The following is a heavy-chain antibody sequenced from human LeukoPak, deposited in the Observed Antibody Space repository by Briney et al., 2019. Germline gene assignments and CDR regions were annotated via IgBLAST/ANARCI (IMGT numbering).Heavy chain of an antibody. V-gene: IGHV1-46*01. J-gene: IGHJ4*02. CDR3: ARDWGDSIVGATINY. Sequence: ASVKVSCKASGYTFTSYYMHWVRQAPGQGLEWMGIINPSGGSTSYAQKFQGRVTMTRDTSTSTVYMEPSSLRSEDTAVYYCARDWGDSIVGATINYWGQGTLVTVSS. CDR2: INPSGGST. D-gene: IGHD1-26*01. CDR1: GYTFTSYY.